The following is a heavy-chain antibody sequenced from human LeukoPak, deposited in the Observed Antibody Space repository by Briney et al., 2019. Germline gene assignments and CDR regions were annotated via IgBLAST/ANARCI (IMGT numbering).Heavy chain of an antibody. D-gene: IGHD3-10*01. CDR3: ARVFGRESNAFDI. CDR2: IIPILGIA. J-gene: IGHJ3*02. V-gene: IGHV1-69*04. Sequence: SVNVSCKASGGTFSSYAISWVRQAPGQGLEWMGRIIPILGIANYAQKFQGRVTITPDKSTSTAYMELSSLRSEDTAVYYCARVFGRESNAFDIWGQGTMVTVSS. CDR1: GGTFSSYA.